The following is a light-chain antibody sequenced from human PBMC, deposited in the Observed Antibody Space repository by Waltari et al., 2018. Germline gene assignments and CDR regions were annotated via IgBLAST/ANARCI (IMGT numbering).Light chain of an antibody. CDR3: QQYYNTIT. Sequence: DIVMTQSPDSLAVSLGERATINCKSSQSVLYSSNNKNYLAWYQQKPGQPPKLLIYWASTRESGVPDRFRGSGSGTDFTLTISSLQAEDVAVYYCQQYYNTITFGQGTRLEIK. J-gene: IGKJ5*01. V-gene: IGKV4-1*01. CDR2: WAS. CDR1: QSVLYSSNNKNY.